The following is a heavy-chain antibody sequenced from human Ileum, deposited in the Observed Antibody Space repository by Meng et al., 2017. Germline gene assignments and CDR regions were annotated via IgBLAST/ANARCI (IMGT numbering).Heavy chain of an antibody. CDR2: ISGNGAAK. J-gene: IGHJ4*02. Sequence: QLLESGGGLVQPGGSLRLSCTGSGFTFADYAINWVRQAPGKGLEWVSAISGNGAAKLYADSAKGRFTISRDNSKNSIYMEMYTLRVEDTAIYYCARWTYHYDFLGQGTLVTVSS. CDR1: GFTFADYA. CDR3: ARWTYHYDF. D-gene: IGHD2-2*02. V-gene: IGHV3-23*01.